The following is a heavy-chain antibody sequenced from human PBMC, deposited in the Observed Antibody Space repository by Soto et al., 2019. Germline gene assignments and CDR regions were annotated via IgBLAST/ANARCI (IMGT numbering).Heavy chain of an antibody. J-gene: IGHJ4*02. V-gene: IGHV2-5*02. CDR2: IYWDDDK. D-gene: IGHD3-10*01. CDR3: AHSGDDASVEYFDY. CDR1: GFSLSTSGVG. Sequence: QITLKESGPTLVKPTQTLTLTCNFSGFSLSTSGVGVGWIRQPPGKALEWLALIYWDDDKRYSPSLKRRLTITKDTSKNQVVLAMTNMDPVDTATYYCAHSGDDASVEYFDYWGQGTLVTVSS.